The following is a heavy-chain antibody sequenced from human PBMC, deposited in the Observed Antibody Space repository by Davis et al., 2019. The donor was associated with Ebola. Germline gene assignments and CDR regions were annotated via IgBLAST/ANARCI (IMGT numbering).Heavy chain of an antibody. Sequence: ESLKISCVASGFTVSSDYMRCVRQAPGKGLEWVSVIYSGGSTYYADSVKGRFTISRHSSENTVFLQMNSLRPDDTAVYYCARDPPQSGGYVWGQGTLVTVSS. CDR1: GFTVSSDY. CDR2: IYSGGST. V-gene: IGHV3-53*04. J-gene: IGHJ4*02. D-gene: IGHD5-12*01. CDR3: ARDPPQSGGYV.